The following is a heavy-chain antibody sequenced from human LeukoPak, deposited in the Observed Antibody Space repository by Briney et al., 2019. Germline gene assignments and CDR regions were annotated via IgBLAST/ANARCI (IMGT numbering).Heavy chain of an antibody. CDR3: ARDSDDFWSGFPTPNYYYYGMDV. D-gene: IGHD3-3*01. J-gene: IGHJ6*02. CDR1: GYTFTSYD. Sequence: ASVKVSCKASGYTFTSYDINWVRQATGQGLEWMGWISAYNGNTNYAQKLQGRVTMTTDTSTSTAYMELRSLRSDDTAVYYCARDSDDFWSGFPTPNYYYYGMDVRGQGTTVTVSS. CDR2: ISAYNGNT. V-gene: IGHV1-18*01.